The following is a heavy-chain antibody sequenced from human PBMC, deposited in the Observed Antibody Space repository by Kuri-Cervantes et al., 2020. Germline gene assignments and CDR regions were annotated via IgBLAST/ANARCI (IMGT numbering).Heavy chain of an antibody. CDR1: GGTFSSYA. V-gene: IGHV1-8*02. CDR2: MNTNSGNT. D-gene: IGHD3-16*01. Sequence: ASVKVSCKASGGTFSSYAISWVRQAPGQGLEWMGWMNTNSGNTGYAQKFQGRVTMTRNTSISTAYMELSSLRSEDTAVYYCARGLFGGGSPAWGQGTLVTVSS. J-gene: IGHJ5*02. CDR3: ARGLFGGGSPA.